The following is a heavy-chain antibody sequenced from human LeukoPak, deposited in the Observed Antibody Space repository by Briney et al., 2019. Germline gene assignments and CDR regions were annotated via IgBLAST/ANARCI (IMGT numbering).Heavy chain of an antibody. CDR1: GFTFNNYW. CDR2: IKQDGSET. CDR3: ARDHHYCSGGSCYSGDNWFDP. D-gene: IGHD2-15*01. Sequence: EGSLRLSCAASGFTFNNYWMTWVRHTPGKGLEWVVHIKQDGSETYYVDSVKGRFTISRDNAKNSLYLQMDSLRAEDTAVYYCARDHHYCSGGSCYSGDNWFDPWGQGTLVTVSS. J-gene: IGHJ5*02. V-gene: IGHV3-7*01.